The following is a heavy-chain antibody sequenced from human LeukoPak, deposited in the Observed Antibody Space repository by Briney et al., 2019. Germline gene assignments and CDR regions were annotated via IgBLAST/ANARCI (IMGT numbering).Heavy chain of an antibody. J-gene: IGHJ4*02. D-gene: IGHD1-1*01. CDR2: INPENSDT. V-gene: IGHV1-2*02. CDR3: ARPDDLFSLDF. Sequence: ASVRVSCKASGYTFSANFLHWVRQAPGQGLEWMGWINPENSDTYYERKFHDRVTMTRDTSINTVYMDLTGLRSDDTAIYYCARPDDLFSLDFWGQGTLVTVSS. CDR1: GYTFSANF.